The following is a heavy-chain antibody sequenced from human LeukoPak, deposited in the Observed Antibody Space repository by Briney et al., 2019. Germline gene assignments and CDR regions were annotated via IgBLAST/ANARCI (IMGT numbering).Heavy chain of an antibody. CDR1: GGSISTSGYY. V-gene: IGHV4-39*01. J-gene: IGHJ4*02. Sequence: PSETLSLTCTVSGGSISTSGYYWAWIRQPPGKGLEWIGTSYSSGNTYYNPSLKSRVTISVDTSKNQFSLKLSSVTAADTAVYYCARVEGIEMATIKLFDYWGQGTLVTVSS. CDR3: ARVEGIEMATIKLFDY. D-gene: IGHD5-24*01. CDR2: SYSSGNT.